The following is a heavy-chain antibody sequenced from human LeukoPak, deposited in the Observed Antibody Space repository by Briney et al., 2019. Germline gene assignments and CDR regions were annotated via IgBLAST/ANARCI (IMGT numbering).Heavy chain of an antibody. D-gene: IGHD3-10*01. CDR2: INPSGGST. Sequence: ASVKVSCKVSGYTFTSYYMHWVRQAPGQGLEWMGIINPSGGSTSYAQKFQGRVTMTRDMSTSTVYMELSSLRSEDTAVYYCARGRVTMVRGVIITLARGYYFDYWGQGTLVTVSS. V-gene: IGHV1-46*01. CDR1: GYTFTSYY. CDR3: ARGRVTMVRGVIITLARGYYFDY. J-gene: IGHJ4*02.